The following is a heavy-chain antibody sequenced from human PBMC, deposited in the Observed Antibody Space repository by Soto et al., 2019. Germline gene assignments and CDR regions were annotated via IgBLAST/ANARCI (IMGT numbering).Heavy chain of an antibody. CDR2: IKSKTDGGTT. CDR1: GFTFSNAW. Sequence: GSLRLSCAASGFTFSNAWMSWVRQAPGKGLEWVGRIKSKTDGGTTDYAAPVKGRFTISRDDSKNTLYLQMNSLKTEDTAVYYCTTAPLLWFGELSWFDPWGQGTLVTVSS. D-gene: IGHD3-10*01. J-gene: IGHJ5*02. CDR3: TTAPLLWFGELSWFDP. V-gene: IGHV3-15*01.